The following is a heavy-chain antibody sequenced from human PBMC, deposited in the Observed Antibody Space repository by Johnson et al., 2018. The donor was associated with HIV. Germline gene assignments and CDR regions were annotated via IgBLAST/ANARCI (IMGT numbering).Heavy chain of an antibody. CDR3: ARVVEAARVPLHDAFDI. CDR1: EFTFSNYD. Sequence: VQLVESGGGLVQPGGSLRLSCAASEFTFSNYDMHWVRQATGKGLEWVSAIGSAGDTYYPGSVKGRFTISRENAKNTLYLQMNSLRAEDTAVFYCARVVEAARVPLHDAFDIWGQGTVVTVSS. D-gene: IGHD6-6*01. CDR2: IGSAGDT. J-gene: IGHJ3*02. V-gene: IGHV3-13*01.